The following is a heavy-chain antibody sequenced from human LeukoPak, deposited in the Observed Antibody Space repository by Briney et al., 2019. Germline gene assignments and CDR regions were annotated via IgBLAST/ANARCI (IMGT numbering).Heavy chain of an antibody. CDR2: LYSGGNT. Sequence: PGGSLRLSCAASGFSVSSNYMSWVRQAPGKGLEWVSALYSGGNTHYADSVNGRFTISRDNDKNSLYLQMNSLRAEDTAVYYCAREGSASSGRLDYWGHGTLVTVFS. D-gene: IGHD6-19*01. CDR3: AREGSASSGRLDY. CDR1: GFSVSSNY. V-gene: IGHV3-53*01. J-gene: IGHJ4*01.